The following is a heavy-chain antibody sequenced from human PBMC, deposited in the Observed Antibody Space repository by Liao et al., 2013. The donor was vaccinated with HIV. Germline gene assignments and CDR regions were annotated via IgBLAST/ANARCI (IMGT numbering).Heavy chain of an antibody. V-gene: IGHV4-59*01. J-gene: IGHJ4*02. CDR2: IYYNGKT. CDR3: ARGLLWRRGDFDY. D-gene: IGHD2-21*01. CDR1: GGSISSYY. Sequence: QVQLQESGPGLVRPSETLSLTCTVSGGSISSYYWNWIRQAPGKRLEWIGYIYYNGKTNYNPSLKSRVTISVDTSKNQFSLKLTSVTAADTAVYYCARGLLWRRGDFDYWGQGTLVTASS.